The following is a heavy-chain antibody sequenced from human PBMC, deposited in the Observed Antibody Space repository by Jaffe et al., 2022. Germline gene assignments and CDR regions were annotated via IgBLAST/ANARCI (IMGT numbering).Heavy chain of an antibody. CDR1: GFPFNTYV. CDR3: ARGSYRDCSGRGCYSFFDN. V-gene: IGHV3-23*01. Sequence: EVQLLESGGDLVQPGGSLRLSCAASGFPFNTYVFSWVRQAPGKGLEWVSAINANGDDTYYRDSVKGRFTISRDNSKNTLFLQMNGLRAEDTAVYFCARGSYRDCSGRGCYSFFDNWGQGTLVTVSS. J-gene: IGHJ4*02. CDR2: INANGDDT. D-gene: IGHD2-21*01.